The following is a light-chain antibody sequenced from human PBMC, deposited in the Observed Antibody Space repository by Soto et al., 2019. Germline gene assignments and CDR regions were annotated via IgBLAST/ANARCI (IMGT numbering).Light chain of an antibody. CDR2: STT. J-gene: IGLJ3*02. CDR1: AGEVTSGYY. CDR3: LVYYGGAWV. Sequence: QTVVTQEPSLTVSPGGTVTLTCASSAGEVTSGYYPSWFQQKPGHAPRTLIYSTTNRQSWTPARFSVSLLGGKAALTLSGVRFEDEADYYCLVYYGGAWVFGGGTKLTVL. V-gene: IGLV7-43*01.